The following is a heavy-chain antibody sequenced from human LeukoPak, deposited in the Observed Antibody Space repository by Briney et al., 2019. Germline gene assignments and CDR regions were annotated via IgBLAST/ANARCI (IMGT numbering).Heavy chain of an antibody. Sequence: PGRSLRLSCTASGFTFSRYGMHWVRQAPGKGLEWVSIIYSGGGTYYADSVKGRFTISRDNSKNTLYLQMNSLRADDTAVYYCARGCYYERSGYCPFDYWGPGTLVTVSS. CDR2: IYSGGGT. J-gene: IGHJ4*02. V-gene: IGHV3-53*01. D-gene: IGHD3-22*01. CDR1: GFTFSRYG. CDR3: ARGCYYERSGYCPFDY.